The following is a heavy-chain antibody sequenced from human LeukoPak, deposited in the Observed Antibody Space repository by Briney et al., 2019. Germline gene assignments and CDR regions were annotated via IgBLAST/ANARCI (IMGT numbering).Heavy chain of an antibody. V-gene: IGHV5-51*01. CDR3: ARSVSPYYFDS. Sequence: GESLKISCKGSGYSFTSYWIGWVRQMPGKGLEWMGIIYPGDSDTRYSPSFQGQVTISGDKSISTAYLQWSSLKASDTATYFCARSVSPYYFDSWGQGTLVTVSS. D-gene: IGHD3-16*01. CDR2: IYPGDSDT. J-gene: IGHJ4*02. CDR1: GYSFTSYW.